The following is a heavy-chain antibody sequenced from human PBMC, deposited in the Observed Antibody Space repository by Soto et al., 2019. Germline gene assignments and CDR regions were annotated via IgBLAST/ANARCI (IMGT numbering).Heavy chain of an antibody. V-gene: IGHV1-18*01. CDR2: ISAYNGNT. Sequence: ASVKVSCKASGYTFTSYGISWVRQAPGQGLEWMGWISAYNGNTNYAQKLQGRVTMTTDTSTSTAYMELRSLRSDDTAVYYCARDDDILTGYGQYSQHWGQGTLVTVSS. D-gene: IGHD3-9*01. CDR1: GYTFTSYG. J-gene: IGHJ1*01. CDR3: ARDDDILTGYGQYSQH.